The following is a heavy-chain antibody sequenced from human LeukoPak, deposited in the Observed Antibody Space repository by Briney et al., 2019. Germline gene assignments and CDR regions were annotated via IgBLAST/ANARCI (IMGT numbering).Heavy chain of an antibody. CDR3: AKDRGSKEITPVDY. D-gene: IGHD4-23*01. CDR1: GFTFSSYA. Sequence: GGSLRLSCAASGFTFSSYAMSWVRQAPGKGLEWVSAISGSGGSTYYADSVKGRFTISRDNSKNTLYLQMNSLRAEDAAVYYCAKDRGSKEITPVDYWGQGTLATVSS. J-gene: IGHJ4*02. V-gene: IGHV3-23*01. CDR2: ISGSGGST.